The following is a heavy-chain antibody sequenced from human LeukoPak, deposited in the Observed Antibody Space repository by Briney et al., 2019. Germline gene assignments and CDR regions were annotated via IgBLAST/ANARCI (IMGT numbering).Heavy chain of an antibody. CDR3: ARRGRRGYSYGH. V-gene: IGHV4-39*07. CDR2: MYYSGST. D-gene: IGHD5-18*01. CDR1: GGSISSSNFY. J-gene: IGHJ4*02. Sequence: SETLSLTCTVSGGSISSSNFYWGWIRQPPGKGLEWIGNMYYSGSTYYNPSLKSRVAISVDTSKNQFSLKLSSVTAADTAVYYCARRGRRGYSYGHWGQGTLVTVSS.